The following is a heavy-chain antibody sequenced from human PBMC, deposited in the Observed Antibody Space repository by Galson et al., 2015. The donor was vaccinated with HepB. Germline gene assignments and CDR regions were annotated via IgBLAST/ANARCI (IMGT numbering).Heavy chain of an antibody. V-gene: IGHV3-30-3*01. D-gene: IGHD6-13*01. CDR3: ARSPYSSTWSDVVLDTEKETPPDY. CDR1: GFSFNIYG. CDR2: ISFDGSNK. J-gene: IGHJ4*02. Sequence: SLRLSCAASGFSFNIYGLHWVRQAPGTGLEWVAFISFDGSNKYYADSVQGRFTISSDNSKRTLFLRLTSLRPEDTAVYYCARSPYSSTWSDVVLDTEKETPPDYWGQGTLVTVAS.